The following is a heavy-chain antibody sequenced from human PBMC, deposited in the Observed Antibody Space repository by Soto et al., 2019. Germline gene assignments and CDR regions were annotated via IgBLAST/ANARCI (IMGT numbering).Heavy chain of an antibody. V-gene: IGHV4-59*08. CDR1: GGSISGYY. CDR2: SHYSGST. D-gene: IGHD2-15*01. Sequence: SETLSLTCTVFGGSISGYYGRWMRQPPGKGLEWIGSSHYSGSTNYNPSLKSRVTISVDTSKNQFSLKLSSVTAADTAVYYCARHTPAISISDHWGQGTLVTVSS. J-gene: IGHJ4*02. CDR3: ARHTPAISISDH.